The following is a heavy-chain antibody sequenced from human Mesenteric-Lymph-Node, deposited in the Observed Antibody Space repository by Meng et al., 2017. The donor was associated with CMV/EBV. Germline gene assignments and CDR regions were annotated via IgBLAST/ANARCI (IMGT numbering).Heavy chain of an antibody. J-gene: IGHJ5*02. D-gene: IGHD3-3*01. V-gene: IGHV4-61*08. CDR1: GDSVSNVAYY. Sequence: SETLSLTCSVSGDSVSNVAYYWSWIRQPPGKGLEWIGYVYHTGTTKYNPSLKSRVTLSVDTSKNQLSLKMTSVTAADTAVYYCARQIYDTSGEGWFDPWGQGTLVTVSS. CDR3: ARQIYDTSGEGWFDP. CDR2: VYHTGTT.